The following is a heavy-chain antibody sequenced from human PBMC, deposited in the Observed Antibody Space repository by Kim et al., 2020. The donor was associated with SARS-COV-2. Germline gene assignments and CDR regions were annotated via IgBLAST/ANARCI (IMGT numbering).Heavy chain of an antibody. D-gene: IGHD3-22*01. CDR2: IKQDGSEK. V-gene: IGHV3-7*03. J-gene: IGHJ6*02. CDR1: GFTFSSYW. Sequence: GGSLRLSCAASGFTFSSYWMSWVRQAPGKGLEWVANIKQDGSEKYYADSVKGRFTISRDNAKNSLYLQMNSLRAEDTAVYYCARDYYHSSGYYYYYGMDVWGQETTVTVSS. CDR3: ARDYYHSSGYYYYYGMDV.